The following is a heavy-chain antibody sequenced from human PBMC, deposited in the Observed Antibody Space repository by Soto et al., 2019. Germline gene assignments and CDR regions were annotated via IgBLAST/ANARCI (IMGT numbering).Heavy chain of an antibody. CDR1: GFTFSSYG. D-gene: IGHD6-19*01. CDR2: IWYDGSNK. J-gene: IGHJ4*02. Sequence: QVQLVESGGGVVQPGRSLRLSCAASGFTFSSYGMHWVRQAPGKGLGWVAVIWYDGSNKYYADSVKGRFTISRDNSKNTLYLQMNSLRAEDTAVYYCARDRIAVAGTYDYWGQGTLVTVSS. V-gene: IGHV3-33*01. CDR3: ARDRIAVAGTYDY.